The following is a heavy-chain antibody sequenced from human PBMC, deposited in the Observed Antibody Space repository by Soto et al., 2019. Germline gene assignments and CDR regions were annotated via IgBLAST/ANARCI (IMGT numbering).Heavy chain of an antibody. CDR1: GYTFTSYD. CDR2: MNPNSGNT. D-gene: IGHD6-13*01. Sequence: QVQLVQSGAEVKKPGASVKVSCKASGYTFTSYDINWVRQATGQGLEWMGWMNPNSGNTGYAQKFQGRVTMTRNTSISTAYMEQSSLRYKDTAVYYCARRGYSSSLYYYYYYGMDVWGQGTTVTVSS. J-gene: IGHJ6*02. V-gene: IGHV1-8*01. CDR3: ARRGYSSSLYYYYYYGMDV.